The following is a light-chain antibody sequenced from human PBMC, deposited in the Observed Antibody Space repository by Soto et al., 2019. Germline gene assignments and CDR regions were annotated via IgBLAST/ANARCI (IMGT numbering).Light chain of an antibody. Sequence: QSALTQPASVSGSPGQSITISCTGTSTDISGYTYVSWYQQHPGKVPKLMIYEVDNRPSGVSNRFSGSKSGSTASLTISGLQAEDEADYFCSSYSRTTTRVVFGGGTKVTVL. CDR1: STDISGYTY. J-gene: IGLJ2*01. V-gene: IGLV2-14*01. CDR2: EVD. CDR3: SSYSRTTTRVV.